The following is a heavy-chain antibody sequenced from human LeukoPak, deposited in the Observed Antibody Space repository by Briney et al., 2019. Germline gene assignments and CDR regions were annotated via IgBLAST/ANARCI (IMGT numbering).Heavy chain of an antibody. J-gene: IGHJ5*02. CDR1: GYTFTGYY. V-gene: IGHV1-2*02. Sequence: ASVKVSCKASGYTFTGYYMHWVRQAPGQGLEWMGWINPNSGGTNYAQKFQGRVTMTRDTSISTAYMELSRLRSDDTAVYYCARDIEYCSGGSCYGGLWFDPWGQGTLVTVPS. CDR2: INPNSGGT. D-gene: IGHD2-15*01. CDR3: ARDIEYCSGGSCYGGLWFDP.